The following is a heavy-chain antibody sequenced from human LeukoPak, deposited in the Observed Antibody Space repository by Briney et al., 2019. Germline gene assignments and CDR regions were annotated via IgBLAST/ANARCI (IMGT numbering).Heavy chain of an antibody. J-gene: IGHJ4*02. CDR3: AKDRGYFDY. Sequence: PGGSLRLSCAASGFTFSSYGMHWVRQAPGKGLEWVAVKSYDGSNKYYADSVKGRFTISRDNSKNTLYLQMNSLRAEDTAVYYCAKDRGYFDYWGQGTLVTVSS. CDR2: KSYDGSNK. D-gene: IGHD1-26*01. CDR1: GFTFSSYG. V-gene: IGHV3-30*18.